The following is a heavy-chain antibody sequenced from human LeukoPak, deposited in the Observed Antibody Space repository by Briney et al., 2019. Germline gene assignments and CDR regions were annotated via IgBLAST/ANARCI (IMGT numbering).Heavy chain of an antibody. V-gene: IGHV3-23*01. CDR1: GFTFSSYA. Sequence: GGSLRLSCAASGFTFSSYAMSWVRQAPGKGLEWVSTINGGGVNPHYADSVGGRFTISRDNSKNTLFLQMNSLRDEDTAVYYCAKDLYSNYGPADYWGQGNLVTVSS. J-gene: IGHJ4*02. D-gene: IGHD4-11*01. CDR3: AKDLYSNYGPADY. CDR2: INGGGVNP.